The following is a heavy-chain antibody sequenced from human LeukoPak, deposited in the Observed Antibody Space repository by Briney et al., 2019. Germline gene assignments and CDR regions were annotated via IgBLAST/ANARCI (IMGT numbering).Heavy chain of an antibody. CDR1: GYSFTSYW. CDR3: AREGGDYDSSGYVGY. CDR2: IYPGDSDT. D-gene: IGHD3-22*01. J-gene: IGHJ4*02. V-gene: IGHV5-51*01. Sequence: GESLKISCKGSGYSFTSYWIGWVRQMPGKGLEWMGIIYPGDSDTRYSPSFQGQVAISADKSISTAYLQWSSLKASDTAMYYCAREGGDYDSSGYVGYWGQGTLVTVSS.